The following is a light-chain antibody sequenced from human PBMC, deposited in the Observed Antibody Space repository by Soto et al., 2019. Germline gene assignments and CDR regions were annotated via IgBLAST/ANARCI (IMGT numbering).Light chain of an antibody. J-gene: IGLJ3*02. Sequence: QSVLTQPPSVSGAPGQRVTISCTGLSSNIGAGYDVNWYQQVPGTAPKLLIYGNKNRPSGVPDRFSGSRSGTSGSLAITGLQTEDEADYFCQSYDRSLNAVVFGGGTKVTVL. V-gene: IGLV1-40*01. CDR1: SSNIGAGYD. CDR2: GNK. CDR3: QSYDRSLNAVV.